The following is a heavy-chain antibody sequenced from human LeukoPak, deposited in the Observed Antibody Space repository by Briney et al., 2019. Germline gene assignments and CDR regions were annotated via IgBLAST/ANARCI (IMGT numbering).Heavy chain of an antibody. V-gene: IGHV3-15*01. CDR1: GFTFGNTW. Sequence: SGGSLRLSCAASGFTFGNTWMTWVRQAPGKGLEWVGRIKSRAYGGTTDYAAPVKGSFTISRDDSKNTLYLQINSLKTEDTAVYYCTTHGYYASGSHDYWGQGTLVTVSS. CDR3: TTHGYYASGSHDY. D-gene: IGHD3-10*01. CDR2: IKSRAYGGTT. J-gene: IGHJ4*02.